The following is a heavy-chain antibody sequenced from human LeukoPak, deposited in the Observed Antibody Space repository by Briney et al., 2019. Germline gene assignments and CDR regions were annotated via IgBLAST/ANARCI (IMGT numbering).Heavy chain of an antibody. J-gene: IGHJ4*02. V-gene: IGHV1-3*01. CDR1: GYTFTDYG. Sequence: ASVKVSCKASGYTFTDYGMHWVRQAPGQRLEWMAWINAGNANAKYSQKFQGRVTITRDTSASTAYMELSSLRSEDTAVYYCARGVVRGVIGYWGQGTLVTVSS. CDR3: ARGVVRGVIGY. CDR2: INAGNANA. D-gene: IGHD3-10*01.